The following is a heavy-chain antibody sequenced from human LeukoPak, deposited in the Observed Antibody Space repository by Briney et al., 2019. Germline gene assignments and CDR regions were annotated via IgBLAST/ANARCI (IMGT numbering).Heavy chain of an antibody. D-gene: IGHD1-26*01. Sequence: SETLSLTCTVSGGSISSYYWSWIRQPPGKGLEWIGYIYTSGSTNYNPSLKSRVTISVDTSKNQFSLKLSSVTAADTAVYYCARLRWEGSYYYYYMDVWGKGTTVTVSS. CDR2: IYTSGST. CDR1: GGSISSYY. J-gene: IGHJ6*03. CDR3: ARLRWEGSYYYYYMDV. V-gene: IGHV4-4*09.